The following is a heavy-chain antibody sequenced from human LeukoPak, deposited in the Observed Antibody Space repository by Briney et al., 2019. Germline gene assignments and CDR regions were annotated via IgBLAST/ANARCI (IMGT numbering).Heavy chain of an antibody. J-gene: IGHJ4*02. CDR2: ISGSGGST. Sequence: GGSLRLSCAASGFTFSSYSMSWVPQAPGKGLEWVSRISGSGGSTYYADSVKGRFTISRDNSKNTLYLQMNSLSAEDTAVYYCAKDQNQGSSWYFDYWGQGTLVTVSS. CDR3: AKDQNQGSSWYFDY. V-gene: IGHV3-23*01. CDR1: GFTFSSYS. D-gene: IGHD6-13*01.